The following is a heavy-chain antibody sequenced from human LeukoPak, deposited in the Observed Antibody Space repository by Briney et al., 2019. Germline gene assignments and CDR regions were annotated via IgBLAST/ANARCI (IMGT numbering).Heavy chain of an antibody. CDR2: IWDDGSSK. D-gene: IGHD4-11*01. J-gene: IGHJ6*03. Sequence: GRSLRLSCAASGFTFSSFGMHWVRQAPGKGLEWVALIWDDGSSKNYADSVKGRFTISRDNFKNTLYLQTDSLRVDDTAVYYCVRDRDYSAGFPYYYMDVWGTGTTVTVSS. CDR3: VRDRDYSAGFPYYYMDV. CDR1: GFTFSSFG. V-gene: IGHV3-33*01.